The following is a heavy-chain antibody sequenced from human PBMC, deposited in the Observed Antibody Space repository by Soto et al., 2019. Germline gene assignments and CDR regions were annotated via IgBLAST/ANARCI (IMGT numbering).Heavy chain of an antibody. CDR1: GGSITSSGSA. J-gene: IGHJ6*02. CDR2: IDYSGNI. Sequence: SETLSLTCNASGGSITSSGSAWGWIRQSPGKGLEWIGTIDYSGNIYYIPSLKSRITISVDTSKNQISLKLSSVTAADTAVYYCARHGEGYDSSGYPWSESYYYGMDAWGQGTTVTVSS. V-gene: IGHV4-39*01. CDR3: ARHGEGYDSSGYPWSESYYYGMDA. D-gene: IGHD3-22*01.